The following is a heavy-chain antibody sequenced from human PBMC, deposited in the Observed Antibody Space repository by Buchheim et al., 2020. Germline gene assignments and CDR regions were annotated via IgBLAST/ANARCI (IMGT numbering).Heavy chain of an antibody. Sequence: EVQLVESGGALVQPGGSLRLSCATSGFTFTNYGMRWVRQAPGKGLEWVASVNQAGSGQYYVDSVKGRFTIFRDNAKNSVYLQMNSLRAEDTAVYYCARVSDSSWGKFWGQGTL. CDR2: VNQAGSGQ. CDR1: GFTFTNYG. D-gene: IGHD7-27*01. V-gene: IGHV3-7*01. CDR3: ARVSDSSWGKF. J-gene: IGHJ4*02.